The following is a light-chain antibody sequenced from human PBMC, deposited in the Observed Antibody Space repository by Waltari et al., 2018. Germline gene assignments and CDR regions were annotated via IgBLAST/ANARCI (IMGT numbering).Light chain of an antibody. V-gene: IGLV2-8*01. CDR1: NSDVGAYNY. CDR2: EVT. CDR3: SSYAHNNHFV. J-gene: IGLJ1*01. Sequence: QSVLTQPPSATGSPGQSVTISCTGTNSDVGAYNYVSWYQQHPGKVPKLLIYEVTKRPSGVPDGFSGSKSGNTASLTVSGLQADDEADYYCSSYAHNNHFVFGTGTKVTVL.